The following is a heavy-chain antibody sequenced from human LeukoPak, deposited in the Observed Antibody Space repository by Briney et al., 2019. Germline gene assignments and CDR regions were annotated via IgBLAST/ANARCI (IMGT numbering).Heavy chain of an antibody. D-gene: IGHD3-3*01. CDR2: ISFSGGST. Sequence: GGSLRLSCAASGFTFSTYAMSWVRQAPGKGLEWVSAISFSGGSTHYAESVKGRFTISRDNSKNTLYLQMNSLRAEDTAVYYCAKDPPSYYDFWSGSNWFDPWGQGTLVTVSS. CDR1: GFTFSTYA. J-gene: IGHJ5*02. V-gene: IGHV3-23*01. CDR3: AKDPPSYYDFWSGSNWFDP.